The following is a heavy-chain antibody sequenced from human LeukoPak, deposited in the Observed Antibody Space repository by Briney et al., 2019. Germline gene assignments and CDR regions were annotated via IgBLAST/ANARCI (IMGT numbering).Heavy chain of an antibody. D-gene: IGHD1-26*01. V-gene: IGHV1-69*05. CDR3: ARDRSGSRDAFDI. Sequence: SVKVSCKASGGTFSSYAISWVRQAPGQGLEWMGGIIPIFDTANYAQKFQGRVTITTDESTSTAFMELSSLRSEDTAVYYCARDRSGSRDAFDIWGQGTMVTVSS. CDR1: GGTFSSYA. CDR2: IIPIFDTA. J-gene: IGHJ3*02.